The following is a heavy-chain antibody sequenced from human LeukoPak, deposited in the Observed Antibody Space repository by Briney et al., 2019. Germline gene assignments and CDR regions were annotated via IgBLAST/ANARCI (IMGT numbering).Heavy chain of an antibody. V-gene: IGHV3-21*04. D-gene: IGHD3-22*01. Sequence: GGSLRLSCAASGFTFSGYSMNWVRQAPGQGLEWVSSISSSSSYIYYADSVKGRFTTSRDNAKNSLYLQMNSLRAEDTAVYYLAKMALTMIVVPYYMDVWGKGTTVTVSS. CDR1: GFTFSGYS. CDR2: ISSSSSYI. J-gene: IGHJ6*03. CDR3: AKMALTMIVVPYYMDV.